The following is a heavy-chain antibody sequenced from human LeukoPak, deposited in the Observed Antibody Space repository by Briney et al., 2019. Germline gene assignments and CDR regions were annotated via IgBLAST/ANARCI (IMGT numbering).Heavy chain of an antibody. V-gene: IGHV1-18*01. Sequence: GASVKVSCKASGYNFRNYGIGWVRQAPRQGLEWMGWITAGKGNTNYAQKVQGRVTMTTDTSTSTAYMELRSLRSDDTAVYFCARDSARGYSYGYNAFDIWGQGTMVTVSS. J-gene: IGHJ3*02. CDR3: ARDSARGYSYGYNAFDI. CDR2: ITAGKGNT. CDR1: GYNFRNYG. D-gene: IGHD5-18*01.